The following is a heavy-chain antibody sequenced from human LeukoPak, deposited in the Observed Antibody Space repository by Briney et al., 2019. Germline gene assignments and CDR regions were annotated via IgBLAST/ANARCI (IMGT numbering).Heavy chain of an antibody. Sequence: GGSLRLSCAASGFTFSSYGMSWVRQAPGRGLEWISGISGSGGNTYDADSVKGRFTISRDNSKNTLYLQMNRLRAEDTAIYYCAKKFGSGLLYAFDIWGQGTMVTVSS. CDR1: GFTFSSYG. J-gene: IGHJ3*02. D-gene: IGHD6-19*01. CDR3: AKKFGSGLLYAFDI. CDR2: ISGSGGNT. V-gene: IGHV3-23*01.